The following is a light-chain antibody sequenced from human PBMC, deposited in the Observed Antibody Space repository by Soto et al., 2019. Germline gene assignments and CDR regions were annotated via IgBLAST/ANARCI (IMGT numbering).Light chain of an antibody. Sequence: EIVMTHSPATLSVSPVERATLSFRASQSVSSNLAWYQQKPGQAPRLLIYGASSRATGIPDRFSGSGSGTDFTLTISRLEPEDFAVYYCQQYGSTFGQGTRLEIK. CDR1: QSVSSN. CDR2: GAS. J-gene: IGKJ5*01. CDR3: QQYGST. V-gene: IGKV3-20*01.